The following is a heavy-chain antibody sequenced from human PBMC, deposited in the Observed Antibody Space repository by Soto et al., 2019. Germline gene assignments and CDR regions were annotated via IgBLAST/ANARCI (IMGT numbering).Heavy chain of an antibody. D-gene: IGHD3-3*01. CDR2: IIPIFGIT. CDR1: AGTFNSYA. Sequence: QALLEQSGAEMKKPGASLTVSCKASAGTFNSYAISWVRQAPGQGLEWMGGIIPIFGITNYAQKFQDRLTLTADKVTDTAYMELIRLTSYDTAVYYCARDGVGLCACTCTLNAFELWGRGTSVTVSS. CDR3: ARDGVGLCACTCTLNAFEL. V-gene: IGHV1-69*17. J-gene: IGHJ3*01.